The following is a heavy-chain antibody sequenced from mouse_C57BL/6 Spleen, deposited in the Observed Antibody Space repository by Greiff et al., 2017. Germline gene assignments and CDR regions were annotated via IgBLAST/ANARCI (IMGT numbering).Heavy chain of an antibody. CDR2: IWSGGST. Sequence: QVHVKQSGPGLVQPSQSLSITCTVSGFSLTSYGVHWVRQSPGKGLEWLGVIWSGGSTDYNAAFISRLSISKDNSKSQVFLKMNSLQADDTAIYYCATYSNFLMDYWGQGTSVTVSS. D-gene: IGHD2-5*01. V-gene: IGHV2-2*01. J-gene: IGHJ4*01. CDR1: GFSLTSYG. CDR3: ATYSNFLMDY.